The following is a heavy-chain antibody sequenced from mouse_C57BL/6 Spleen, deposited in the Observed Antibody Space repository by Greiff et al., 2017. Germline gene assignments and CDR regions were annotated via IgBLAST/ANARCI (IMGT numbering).Heavy chain of an antibody. J-gene: IGHJ4*01. CDR2: SRNKANDYTT. Sequence: EVQLQESGGGLVQSGRSLRLSCATSGFTFSDFYMEWVRQAPGKGLEWIAASRNKANDYTTEYSASVKGRFIVSRDTSQSILYLQMNALRAEDTAIYYCARDAGGYAMDYWGQGTSVTVSS. CDR1: GFTFSDFY. D-gene: IGHD1-1*02. CDR3: ARDAGGYAMDY. V-gene: IGHV7-1*01.